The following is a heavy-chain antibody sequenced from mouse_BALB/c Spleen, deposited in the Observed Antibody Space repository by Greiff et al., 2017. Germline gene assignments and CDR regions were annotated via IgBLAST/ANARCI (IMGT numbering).Heavy chain of an antibody. CDR2: IWSDGST. CDR3: ARHYSYLEGSSYDWYFDV. J-gene: IGHJ1*01. CDR1: GFSLTSYG. V-gene: IGHV2-6-2*01. Sequence: VMLVESGPDLVAPSQSLSITCTVSGFSLTSYGVHWVRQPPGKGLEWLVVIWSDGSTTYNSALKSRLSISKDNSKSQVFLKMNSLQTDDTAMYYCARHYSYLEGSSYDWYFDVWGAGTTVTVSS. D-gene: IGHD1-1*01.